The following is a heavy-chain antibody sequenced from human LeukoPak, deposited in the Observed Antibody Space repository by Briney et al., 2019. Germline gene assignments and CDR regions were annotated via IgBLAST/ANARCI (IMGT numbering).Heavy chain of an antibody. D-gene: IGHD1-26*01. J-gene: IGHJ5*02. V-gene: IGHV4-59*11. CDR2: IYDRGST. Sequence: SETLSLTCTVTGASISSHYWCWIRQTPGTGLEWIGDIYDRGSTTYNPSLKSRVSISVDTSRNQFSLNLRSVTAADTAVYYCAKIEVGRFDPWGQGTLVTASS. CDR3: AKIEVGRFDP. CDR1: GASISSHY.